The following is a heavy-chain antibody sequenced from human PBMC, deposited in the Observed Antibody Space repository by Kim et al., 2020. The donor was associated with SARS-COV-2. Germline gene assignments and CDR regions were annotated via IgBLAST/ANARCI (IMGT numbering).Heavy chain of an antibody. D-gene: IGHD3-10*01. J-gene: IGHJ6*02. CDR3: ARNVPPLLWFGELFHTGKYGMDV. CDR1: GYTFTSYY. Sequence: ASVKVSCKASGYTFTSYYMHWVRQAPGQGLEWMGIINPSGGSTSYAQKFQGRVTMTRDTSTSTVYMELSSLRSEDTAVYYCARNVPPLLWFGELFHTGKYGMDVWGQGTTVTVSS. V-gene: IGHV1-46*01. CDR2: INPSGGST.